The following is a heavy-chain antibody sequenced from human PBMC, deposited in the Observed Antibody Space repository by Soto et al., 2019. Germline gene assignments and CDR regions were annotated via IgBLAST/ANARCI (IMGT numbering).Heavy chain of an antibody. Sequence: EVQLLDSGGGLVQPGGSLRLSCAASGFTFSSYAMSWVRQAPCKGLEWVSGISGNGSNTYYTDSVKGRFTIARDNSKNALSLQMNHLSVEDTAVYYFEKGTIKFYYRGQGTLVNGSS. CDR1: GFTFSSYA. V-gene: IGHV3-23*01. CDR2: ISGNGSNT. J-gene: IGHJ4*02. D-gene: IGHD3-3*01. CDR3: EKGTIKFYY.